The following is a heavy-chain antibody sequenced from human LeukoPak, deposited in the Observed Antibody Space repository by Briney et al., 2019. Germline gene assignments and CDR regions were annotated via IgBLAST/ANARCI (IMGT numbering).Heavy chain of an antibody. CDR1: GFTFSTYS. J-gene: IGHJ4*02. D-gene: IGHD4-17*01. V-gene: IGHV3-21*01. CDR3: AREVPWAVTTTLFDY. Sequence: PGGSLRLSCAASGFTFSTYSMNWVRQAPGKGLEWVSCISGSSGSIYYADSVKGRFTTSRDNARNSLYLQMNSLRAEDTAVYYCAREVPWAVTTTLFDYWGQGILVTVSS. CDR2: ISGSSGSI.